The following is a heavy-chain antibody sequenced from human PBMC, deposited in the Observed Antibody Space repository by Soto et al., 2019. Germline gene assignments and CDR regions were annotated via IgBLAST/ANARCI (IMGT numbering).Heavy chain of an antibody. CDR1: GGSISSYY. CDR2: IYYSGST. D-gene: IGHD2-2*01. V-gene: IGHV4-59*01. Sequence: SETLSLTCTVSGGSISSYYWSWIRQPPGKGLEWIGYIYYSGSTNYNPSLKSRVTISVDTSKNQFSLKLSSVTAADTAVYYCARHGVVVRGTLWEAKKYYYGMDVWGQGTTVTVSS. CDR3: ARHGVVVRGTLWEAKKYYYGMDV. J-gene: IGHJ6*02.